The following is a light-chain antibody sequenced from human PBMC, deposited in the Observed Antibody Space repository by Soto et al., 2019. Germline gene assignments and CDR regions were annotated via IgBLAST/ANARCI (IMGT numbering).Light chain of an antibody. CDR3: QQYYSYPLT. V-gene: IGKV1-8*01. CDR1: QSITSY. J-gene: IGKJ4*01. CDR2: AAS. Sequence: AIRMTQSPSSFSASTGDRVTITCRASQSITSYLALYLQKPGKAPKLLIYAASTLQSGVPSRFSGSGSWTDFTLTISCLPSEDFATYYCQQYYSYPLTFGRGTKVEIK.